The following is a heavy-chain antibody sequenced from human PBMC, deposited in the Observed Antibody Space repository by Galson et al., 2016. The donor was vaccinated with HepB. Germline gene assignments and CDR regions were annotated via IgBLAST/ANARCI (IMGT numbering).Heavy chain of an antibody. CDR3: ARHFSGSY. Sequence: SLRLSCAASGFTFSNYDMSWVRPAPGRGLEWVSGISGSGASTTYADSVKGRFTISRDNSKNALHLQMNSLIAEDTAVYFCARHFSGSYLGQGTLVTVAS. D-gene: IGHD3-22*01. CDR2: ISGSGAST. V-gene: IGHV3-23*01. CDR1: GFTFSNYD. J-gene: IGHJ4*02.